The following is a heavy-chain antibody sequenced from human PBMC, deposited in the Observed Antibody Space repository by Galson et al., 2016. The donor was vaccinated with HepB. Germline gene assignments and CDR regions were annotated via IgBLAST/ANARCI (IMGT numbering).Heavy chain of an antibody. V-gene: IGHV1-24*01. CDR1: GYTLSEVS. CDR3: TAIRGDDY. CDR2: FDPEHDET. D-gene: IGHD3-10*01. Sequence: CQVSGYTLSEVSMHWVRQAPGKGLEWMGGFDPEHDETIYAQKFQGRMTMTEDTSTDTAFMELTSLRSEDTAVYYCTAIRGDDYWGQGTLVTVSS. J-gene: IGHJ4*02.